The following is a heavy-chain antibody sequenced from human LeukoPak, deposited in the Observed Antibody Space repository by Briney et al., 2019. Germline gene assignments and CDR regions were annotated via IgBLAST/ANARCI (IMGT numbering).Heavy chain of an antibody. CDR1: GFTFSSYW. V-gene: IGHV3-7*01. J-gene: IGHJ5*02. CDR2: IKQDGSEK. Sequence: PGGSLRLSCAASGFTFSSYWMSWVRQAPGKGLEWVANIKQDGSEKYYVDSVKGRFTISRDNAKNSLYLQMNSLRAEDTAVYYCARDVTYHGGDWFDPWGQGTLVTVSS. CDR3: ARDVTYHGGDWFDP. D-gene: IGHD4-23*01.